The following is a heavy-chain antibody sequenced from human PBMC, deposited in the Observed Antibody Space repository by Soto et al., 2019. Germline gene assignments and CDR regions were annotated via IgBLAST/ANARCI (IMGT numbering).Heavy chain of an antibody. CDR1: GFSLSTSGVG. CDR2: IYWDDDK. J-gene: IGHJ4*02. V-gene: IGHV2-5*02. D-gene: IGHD6-19*01. Sequence: QITLKESGPTLVKHTQTLTLTCTFSGFSLSTSGVGVGWIRQPPGKALEWLALIYWDDDKRYSPSLKSRLTITKDTSKNRVVLTMTTMDPVDTATYYCAHSLLAVAPYYFGYWGQGTLVTVAS. CDR3: AHSLLAVAPYYFGY.